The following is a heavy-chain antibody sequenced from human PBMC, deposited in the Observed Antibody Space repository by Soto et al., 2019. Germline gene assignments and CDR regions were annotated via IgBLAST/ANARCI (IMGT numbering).Heavy chain of an antibody. CDR2: IYYSGST. D-gene: IGHD3-22*01. CDR1: GGSISSYY. V-gene: IGHV4-59*01. CDR3: ARDQHGVVVGGIGAFDI. J-gene: IGHJ3*02. Sequence: TSETLSLTCTVSGGSISSYYWSWIRQPPGKGLEWIGYIYYSGSTSYNPSLKSRVTISVDTSKNQFSLKLSSVTAADTAVYYCARDQHGVVVGGIGAFDIWGQGTMVTVSS.